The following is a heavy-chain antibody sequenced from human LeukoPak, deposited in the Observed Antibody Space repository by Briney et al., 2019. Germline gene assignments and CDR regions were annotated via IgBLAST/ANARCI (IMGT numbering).Heavy chain of an antibody. CDR1: GGSISSYY. CDR3: ARARGAFDY. CDR2: IYYSGST. V-gene: IGHV4-59*01. J-gene: IGHJ4*02. Sequence: SETLSLTCTVSGGSISSYYWSWLRQPPGKGLEWIGYIYYSGSTNYNPSLKSRVTISVDTSKNQFSLKLSSVTAADTAVYYCARARGAFDYWGQGTLVTVSS. D-gene: IGHD2-15*01.